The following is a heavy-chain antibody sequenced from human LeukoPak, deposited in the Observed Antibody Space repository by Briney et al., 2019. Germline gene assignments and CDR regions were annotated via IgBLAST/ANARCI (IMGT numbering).Heavy chain of an antibody. CDR3: ARGDSKYYYYYMDV. CDR1: GFTFSTYW. Sequence: GGSLRLSCAASGFTFSTYWMNWFRQAPGKGLQWVASIKQYGNEEYYVDSVKGRFTISRDNAKNSLHLQMNSLRVEDTAVYYCARGDSKYYYYYMDVWGKGTTVTISS. J-gene: IGHJ6*03. CDR2: IKQYGNEE. V-gene: IGHV3-7*01. D-gene: IGHD2-21*02.